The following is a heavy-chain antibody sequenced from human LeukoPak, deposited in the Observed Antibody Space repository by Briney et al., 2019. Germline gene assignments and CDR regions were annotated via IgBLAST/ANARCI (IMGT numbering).Heavy chain of an antibody. D-gene: IGHD5-24*01. J-gene: IGHJ4*02. Sequence: PSETLSLTCTVSGGSISSGGYYWSWIRQHPGKGLEWIGYIYYSGSTYYNPSLKSRVTISVDTSKNQFSLKLSSVTAADTAVYYCAGAKEDMAPGYCFDYWGQGTLVTVSS. CDR2: IYYSGST. CDR1: GGSISSGGYY. V-gene: IGHV4-31*03. CDR3: AGAKEDMAPGYCFDY.